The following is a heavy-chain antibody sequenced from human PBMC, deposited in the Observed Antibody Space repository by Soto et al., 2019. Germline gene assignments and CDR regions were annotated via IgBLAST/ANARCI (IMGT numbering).Heavy chain of an antibody. J-gene: IGHJ6*02. CDR1: GFTFSSYG. CDR3: ARDFSGTYYGMDV. D-gene: IGHD1-26*01. V-gene: IGHV3-33*01. CDR2: IWYDGSNK. Sequence: GGSLRLSCAASGFTFSSYGMHWVRQAPGKGLEWVAVIWYDGSNKYYADSVKGRFTISRDNSKNTLYLQMNSLRAEDTAVYYCARDFSGTYYGMDVWGQGTTVTVSS.